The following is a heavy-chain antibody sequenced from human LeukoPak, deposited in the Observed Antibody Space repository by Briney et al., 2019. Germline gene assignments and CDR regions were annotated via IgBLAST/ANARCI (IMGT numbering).Heavy chain of an antibody. Sequence: ASVKVSCKASGYTFTSYDINWVRQATGQGLEWMGWMNPNSGNTGYAQKFQGRVTMTRNTSISTAYMELSSLRSEDTAVYYCARLPLGRYFDWFDVLTPYAFDIWGQGTMVTVSS. CDR3: ARLPLGRYFDWFDVLTPYAFDI. D-gene: IGHD3-9*01. CDR1: GYTFTSYD. J-gene: IGHJ3*02. V-gene: IGHV1-8*02. CDR2: MNPNSGNT.